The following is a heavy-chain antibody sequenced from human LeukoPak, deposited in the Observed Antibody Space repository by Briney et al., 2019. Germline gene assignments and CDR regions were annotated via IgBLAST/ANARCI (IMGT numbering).Heavy chain of an antibody. CDR3: ARGRQLAGPAP. CDR1: GFTFSGYS. Sequence: GGSLRLSCAASGFTFSGYSMNWVRQAPGEGLEWVSSISSSSSYIYYADSVKGRFTISRDNAKNSLYLQMNSLRAEDTAVYYCARGRQLAGPAPWGQGTLVTVSS. CDR2: ISSSSSYI. D-gene: IGHD6-6*01. V-gene: IGHV3-21*01. J-gene: IGHJ5*02.